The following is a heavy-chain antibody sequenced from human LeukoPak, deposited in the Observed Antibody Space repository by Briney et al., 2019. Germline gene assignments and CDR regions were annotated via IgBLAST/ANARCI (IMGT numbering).Heavy chain of an antibody. CDR2: ISGSGGNT. V-gene: IGHV3-23*01. CDR1: GFTFSSYA. Sequence: GGSLRLSCAASGFTFSSYAMSWVRQAPGKGLEWVSAISGSGGNTHYADSVKGRFTISRDNSKNTLYLQMNSLRAEDTAVYYCARSYSSGWYYFDYWGQGTLVTVSS. J-gene: IGHJ4*02. CDR3: ARSYSSGWYYFDY. D-gene: IGHD6-19*01.